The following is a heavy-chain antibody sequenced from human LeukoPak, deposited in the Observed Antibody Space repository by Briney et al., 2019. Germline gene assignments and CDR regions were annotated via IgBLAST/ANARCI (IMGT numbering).Heavy chain of an antibody. Sequence: SVKVSCKASGGTFSSYAISWVRQAPGQGLEWMGGIIPIFGTANYAQKFQGRVTITADKSTSTAYMEMSSLRSEDTAVYYCAGEGGYDYGSGSPSDPWGQGTLVTVSS. CDR1: GGTFSSYA. J-gene: IGHJ5*02. CDR3: AGEGGYDYGSGSPSDP. CDR2: IIPIFGTA. D-gene: IGHD3-10*01. V-gene: IGHV1-69*06.